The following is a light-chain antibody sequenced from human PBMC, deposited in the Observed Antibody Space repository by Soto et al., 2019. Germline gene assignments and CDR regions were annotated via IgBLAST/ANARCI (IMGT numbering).Light chain of an antibody. CDR1: SSDVGGYNY. Sequence: QSALTQPASVSGSPGQSIAISCTGTSSDVGGYNYVSWYQQYPGTAPKLVIYDVSNRPSGVSNRFSGSKSVNTASLTISGLQAEDEADYYCSSWTSSSTYVFGTGTKLTVL. V-gene: IGLV2-14*01. CDR3: SSWTSSSTYV. J-gene: IGLJ1*01. CDR2: DVS.